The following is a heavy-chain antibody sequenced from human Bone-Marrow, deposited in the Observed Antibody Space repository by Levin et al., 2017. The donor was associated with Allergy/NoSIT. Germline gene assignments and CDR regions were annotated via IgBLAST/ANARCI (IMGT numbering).Heavy chain of an antibody. Sequence: GESLKISCEASGFTFSNYSLNWVRQAPGKGLEWVSSITSGSSYMFYADSVKGRFTISRDNAKNSLYLQMSRLRAEDTAMYYCVRGRYCRGGSCSAAIYYWDQGTLVTVSS. V-gene: IGHV3-21*01. CDR2: ITSGSSYM. CDR3: VRGRYCRGGSCSAAIYY. CDR1: GFTFSNYS. D-gene: IGHD2-15*01. J-gene: IGHJ4*02.